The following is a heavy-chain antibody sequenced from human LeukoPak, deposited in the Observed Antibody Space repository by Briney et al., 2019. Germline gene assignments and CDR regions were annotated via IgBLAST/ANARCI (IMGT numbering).Heavy chain of an antibody. D-gene: IGHD2-8*02. V-gene: IGHV3-30*02. CDR3: AGAYWYYFDY. Sequence: PGGSLRLSCEASGFTFSTYGMHWVRQAPGKGLEWVAVIWYDGSNKYYADSVKGRFTISRDNSKNTLYLQMNSLRAEDTAVYYCAGAYWYYFDYWGQGTLVTVSS. CDR2: IWYDGSNK. J-gene: IGHJ4*02. CDR1: GFTFSTYG.